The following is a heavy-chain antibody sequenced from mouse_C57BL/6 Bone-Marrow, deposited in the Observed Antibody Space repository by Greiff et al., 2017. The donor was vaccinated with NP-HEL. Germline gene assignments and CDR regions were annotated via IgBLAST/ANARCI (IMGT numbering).Heavy chain of an antibody. V-gene: IGHV1-18*01. D-gene: IGHD1-1*01. Sequence: VQLQQSGPELVKPGASVKIPCKASGYTFTDYNMDWVKQSHGKSLAWIGDINPNNGGTIYNQKFKGKATLTVDKSSSTAYMELRSLTSEDTAVYYGARPPYYYGSSYGGCAYWGQGTLVTVSA. J-gene: IGHJ3*01. CDR3: ARPPYYYGSSYGGCAY. CDR2: INPNNGGT. CDR1: GYTFTDYN.